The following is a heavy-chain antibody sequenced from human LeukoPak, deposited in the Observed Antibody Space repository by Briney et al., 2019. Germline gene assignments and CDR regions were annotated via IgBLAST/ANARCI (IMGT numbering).Heavy chain of an antibody. CDR3: ARAFGWLLQDYYYYGMDV. J-gene: IGHJ6*04. CDR2: IIPIFGTA. Sequence: SVKVSCKASGGTFSSYAISWVRQAPGQGLEWMGVIIPIFGTANYAQKFQGRVTITADKSTSTAYMELSSLRSEDTAVYYCARAFGWLLQDYYYYGMDVWGKGTTVSVSS. V-gene: IGHV1-69*06. D-gene: IGHD3-22*01. CDR1: GGTFSSYA.